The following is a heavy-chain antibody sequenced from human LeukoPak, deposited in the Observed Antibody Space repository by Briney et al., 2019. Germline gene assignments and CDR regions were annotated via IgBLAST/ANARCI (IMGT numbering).Heavy chain of an antibody. D-gene: IGHD1-7*01. CDR2: ISAYNGNT. CDR3: ARDGTQTGTTPDNWFDP. V-gene: IGHV1-18*01. CDR1: GYTFTSYG. Sequence: ASVKVSCKASGYTFTSYGISWVRQAPGQGLEWMGWISAYNGNTNYAQKLQGRVTMTTDTSTSTAYMELRSLRSDDTAVYYCARDGTQTGTTPDNWFDPWGQGTLVTVSS. J-gene: IGHJ5*02.